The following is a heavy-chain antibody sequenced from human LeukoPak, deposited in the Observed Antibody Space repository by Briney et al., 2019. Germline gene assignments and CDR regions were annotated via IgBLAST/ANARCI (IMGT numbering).Heavy chain of an antibody. CDR1: GYTFTSYD. CDR2: INPNSGGT. CDR3: ARAPRGYSYGTFDY. J-gene: IGHJ4*02. Sequence: ASVKVSCKASGYTFTSYDINWVRQATGQGLEWMGWINPNSGGTNYAQKFQGWVTMTRDTSISTAYMELSRLRSDDTAVYYCARAPRGYSYGTFDYWGQGTLVTVSS. V-gene: IGHV1-2*04. D-gene: IGHD5-18*01.